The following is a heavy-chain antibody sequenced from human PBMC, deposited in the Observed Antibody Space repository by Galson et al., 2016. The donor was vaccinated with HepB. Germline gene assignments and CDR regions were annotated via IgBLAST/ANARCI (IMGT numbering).Heavy chain of an antibody. CDR2: IYSSGST. Sequence: APLSLTCTVSGGSITDNSHYWGWVRQPPGKGLEWIGIIYSSGSTFYSPSLQSRVTISVDTSENRFSLRVNSVTPADTAVYFCARVRGSGYPHYGMDVWGQGTTVTVSS. CDR1: GGSITDNSHY. D-gene: IGHD5-12*01. CDR3: ARVRGSGYPHYGMDV. V-gene: IGHV4-39*01. J-gene: IGHJ6*02.